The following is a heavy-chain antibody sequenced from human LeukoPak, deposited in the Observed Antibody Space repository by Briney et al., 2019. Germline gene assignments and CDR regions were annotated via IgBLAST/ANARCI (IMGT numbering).Heavy chain of an antibody. D-gene: IGHD2-15*01. CDR2: INPSGAST. CDR1: GYTFTDFY. Sequence: ASVKVSCKASGYTFTDFYMNWVRQAPGQGLEWMGIINPSGASTRYAQKFQGRVTMTRDTSTSTVYMELSSLRSDDTAVYYCAREYCSGGSCYLNWFDPWGQGTLVTVSS. J-gene: IGHJ5*02. V-gene: IGHV1-46*01. CDR3: AREYCSGGSCYLNWFDP.